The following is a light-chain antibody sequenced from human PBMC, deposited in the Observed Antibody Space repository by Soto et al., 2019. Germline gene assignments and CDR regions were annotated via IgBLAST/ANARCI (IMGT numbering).Light chain of an antibody. CDR2: AAT. CDR3: QHYGSSHPIT. V-gene: IGKV3-20*01. J-gene: IGKJ5*01. CDR1: QSVRNNY. Sequence: DIVLTQSPGTLSLSPGQRVTLSCRASQSVRNNYLAWYLQKPGQAPRILIYAATSRATGIPDRFRGSGSGTDFTLTISRLEPEDFAVYYCQHYGSSHPITFGQGTRLEIK.